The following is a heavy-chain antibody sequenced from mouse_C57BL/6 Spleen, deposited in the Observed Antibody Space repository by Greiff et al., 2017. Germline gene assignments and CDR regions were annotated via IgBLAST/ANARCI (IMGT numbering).Heavy chain of an antibody. Sequence: VQLQQPGAELVLPGASVKLSCKASGYTFTSYWMHWVQQRPGQGLEWIGEIDPSDSYTNYTQKFKGKFTLTVDKSTSTAYMQLSSLTSEDSAVYYCARSRYEYDHVDFLDNWGQGT. CDR1: GYTFTSYW. D-gene: IGHD2-4*01. CDR2: IDPSDSYT. V-gene: IGHV1-69*01. J-gene: IGHJ2*01. CDR3: ARSRYEYDHVDFLDN.